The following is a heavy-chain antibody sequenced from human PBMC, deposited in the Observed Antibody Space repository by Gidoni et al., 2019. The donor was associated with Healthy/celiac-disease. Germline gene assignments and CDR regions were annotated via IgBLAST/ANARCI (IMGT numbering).Heavy chain of an antibody. V-gene: IGHV3-30*18. D-gene: IGHD4-17*01. CDR1: GFPFSSYG. J-gene: IGHJ4*02. Sequence: QVQLVESGGGVVQPGRSLRLSCAASGFPFSSYGMHWVRQAPGKGLGWVAVISYDGSNKYYADSVKGRFTISRDNSKNTLYLQMNSLRAEDTAVYYCAKDLRSQNYFDYWGQGTLVTVSS. CDR2: ISYDGSNK. CDR3: AKDLRSQNYFDY.